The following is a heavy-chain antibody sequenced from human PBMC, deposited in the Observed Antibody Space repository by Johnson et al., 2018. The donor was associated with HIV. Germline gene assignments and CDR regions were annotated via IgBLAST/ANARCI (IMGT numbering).Heavy chain of an antibody. D-gene: IGHD4-17*01. J-gene: IGHJ3*02. CDR3: AKGENDYGDYGLDAFDI. CDR2: ISYDGSKK. V-gene: IGHV3-30*19. CDR1: GFTFSSYG. Sequence: QVQLVESGGGVVQPGRSLRLSCAASGFTFSSYGMHWVRQAPGKGLEWGTMISYDGSKKYYADSVKGRLTISSDNSKNTLYMQMNSLRAEDTAVYYCAKGENDYGDYGLDAFDIWGQGTMVTVSS.